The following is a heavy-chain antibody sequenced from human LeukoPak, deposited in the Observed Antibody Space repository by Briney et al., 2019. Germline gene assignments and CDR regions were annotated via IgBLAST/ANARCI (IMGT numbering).Heavy chain of an antibody. CDR3: ARGFGGYCSSTSCLVTIDY. D-gene: IGHD2-2*01. Sequence: GGSLRLSCAASGFTFSNYTMNRVRQAPGKGPEWVSSTCSTRTYICYADSVKGRFTISRDNAKNSVYLQTDSLRAEDTAVYYCARGFGGYCSSTSCLVTIDYWGQGIPVTVSS. V-gene: IGHV3-21*01. CDR2: TCSTRTYI. CDR1: GFTFSNYT. J-gene: IGHJ4*02.